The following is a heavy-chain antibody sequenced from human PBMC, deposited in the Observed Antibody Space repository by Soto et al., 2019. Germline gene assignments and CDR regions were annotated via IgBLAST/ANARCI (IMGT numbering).Heavy chain of an antibody. CDR3: AKEYSSSWYLFCGMDV. CDR1: GFTFSSYG. J-gene: IGHJ6*02. D-gene: IGHD6-13*01. Sequence: PGGSLRLSCAASGFTFSSYGMHWVRQAPGKGLEWVAVISYDGSNKYYADSVKGRFTISRDNSKNTLYLQMNSLRAEDTAVYYCAKEYSSSWYLFCGMDVWRQGTTVTVSS. CDR2: ISYDGSNK. V-gene: IGHV3-30*18.